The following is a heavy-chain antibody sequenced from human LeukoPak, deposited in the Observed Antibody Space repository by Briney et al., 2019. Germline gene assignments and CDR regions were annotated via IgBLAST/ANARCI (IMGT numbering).Heavy chain of an antibody. J-gene: IGHJ3*02. CDR3: ARWHPSRYAFDI. V-gene: IGHV4-4*02. CDR2: IYHSGST. CDR1: GGSISSSNW. Sequence: ETLSLTCAVSGGSISSSNWWSWVRQPPGKGLEWIGEIYHSGSTNYNPSLKSRVTISVDKSKNQFSLKLSSVTAADTAVYYCARWHPSRYAFDIWGQGTMVTVSS. D-gene: IGHD2-2*01.